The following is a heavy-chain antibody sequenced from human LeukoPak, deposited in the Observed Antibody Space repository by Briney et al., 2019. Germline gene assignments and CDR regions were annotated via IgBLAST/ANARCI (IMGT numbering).Heavy chain of an antibody. CDR3: ARGAGWYEY. V-gene: IGHV4-59*02. J-gene: IGHJ4*02. D-gene: IGHD6-19*01. CDR2: ISHSGNT. CDR1: GGPVSGYY. Sequence: SETLSLTCTGSGGPVSGYYWSWLRQPPGKGLEWIAYISHSGNTNYNPSLKSRVTISKDTSKNQFSLRLNSVTAADTAVYHCARGAGWYEYWGQGTLVTVSS.